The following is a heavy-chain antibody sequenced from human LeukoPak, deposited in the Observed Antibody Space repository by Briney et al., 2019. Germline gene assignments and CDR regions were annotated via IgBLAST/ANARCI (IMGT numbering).Heavy chain of an antibody. V-gene: IGHV4-34*01. J-gene: IGHJ4*02. CDR3: ASAATSGTYNLDS. Sequence: PSETLSLTCAVYGGSFSDYYWSWIRQPPRKGLEWIGEINHSGTTNYKPSLKSRVTISVDTSKNQFSLKLTSVTAADTAVYYCASAATSGTYNLDSWGQGTLVTVSS. CDR2: INHSGTT. D-gene: IGHD1-26*01. CDR1: GGSFSDYY.